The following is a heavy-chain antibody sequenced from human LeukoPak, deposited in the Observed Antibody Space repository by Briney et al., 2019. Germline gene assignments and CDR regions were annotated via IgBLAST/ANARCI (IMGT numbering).Heavy chain of an antibody. CDR1: GGSFSGYY. CDR2: INHSGST. D-gene: IGHD3-9*01. CDR3: TREFSGDYDILTDYYEGNAFDY. J-gene: IGHJ4*02. Sequence: SETLSLTCAVYGGSFSGYYWSWIRQPPGKGLEWIGEINHSGSTNYNPSLKSRVTISVDTSKNQFSLKLSSVTAEDTAVYYCTREFSGDYDILTDYYEGNAFDYWGQGTLVTVSS. V-gene: IGHV4-34*01.